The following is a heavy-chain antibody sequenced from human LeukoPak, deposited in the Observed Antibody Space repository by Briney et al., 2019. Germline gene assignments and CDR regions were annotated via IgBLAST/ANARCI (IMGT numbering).Heavy chain of an antibody. CDR2: ISWNSGSI. Sequence: PGRSLRLSCAASGFTFDDYAMHWVRQAPGKGLEWVSGISWNSGSIGYADSVKGRFTISRDNAKNSLYLQMNSLRAEDMALYYCAKDALRYCSSTSCFHYFDYWGQGTLVTVSS. D-gene: IGHD2-2*01. CDR3: AKDALRYCSSTSCFHYFDY. J-gene: IGHJ4*02. V-gene: IGHV3-9*03. CDR1: GFTFDDYA.